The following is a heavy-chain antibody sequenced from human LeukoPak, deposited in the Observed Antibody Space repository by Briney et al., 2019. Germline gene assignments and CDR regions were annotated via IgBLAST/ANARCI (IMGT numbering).Heavy chain of an antibody. Sequence: PSETLSLTCTVSGGSISSSSYYWGWISQPPGKGLEWIGSIYYSGSTYYNPSLKSRVTISVDTSKNQFSLRLSSVTAADTAVYYCARSYYGVNSYYFDYWAQGTQVTVSS. CDR1: GGSISSSSYY. D-gene: IGHD4-23*01. CDR3: ARSYYGVNSYYFDY. J-gene: IGHJ4*02. CDR2: IYYSGST. V-gene: IGHV4-39*01.